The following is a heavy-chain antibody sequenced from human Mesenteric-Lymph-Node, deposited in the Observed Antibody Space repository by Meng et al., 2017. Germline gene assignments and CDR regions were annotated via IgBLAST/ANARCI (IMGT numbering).Heavy chain of an antibody. J-gene: IGHJ4*02. Sequence: GESLKISCAASGFPFSSYSTHWVRQAPGKGLESVSAISGDGSSTFYADSVKGRFTISRDNSKNTLYLQMGSLRREDTAVYDCAREDKGDYDYWGQGTLVTVSS. V-gene: IGHV3-64*02. CDR3: AREDKGDYDY. D-gene: IGHD2-21*01. CDR1: GFPFSSYS. CDR2: ISGDGSST.